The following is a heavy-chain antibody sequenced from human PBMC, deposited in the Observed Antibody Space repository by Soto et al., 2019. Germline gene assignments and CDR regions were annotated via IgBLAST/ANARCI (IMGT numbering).Heavy chain of an antibody. CDR1: GYTFSDYY. CDR3: AREPATAKPEGVDF. Sequence: GASVKVSCKASGYTFSDYYIHWVRQAPGQGLEGMGWINPNSGGTKYAPKFQGGGTMTRDTSITTAYMELSRLRSGATAVYYCAREPATAKPEGVDFWGQGTLVTVSS. V-gene: IGHV1-2*02. J-gene: IGHJ4*02. D-gene: IGHD1-1*01. CDR2: INPNSGGT.